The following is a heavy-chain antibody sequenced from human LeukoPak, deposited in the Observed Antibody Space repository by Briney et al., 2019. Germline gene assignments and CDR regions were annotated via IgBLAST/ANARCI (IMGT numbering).Heavy chain of an antibody. V-gene: IGHV4-38-2*02. J-gene: IGHJ3*02. CDR3: ASPDPSWRYYDFWSGYYHDAFDI. CDR1: GYSISSGYY. CDR2: IYHSGST. Sequence: SETLSLTCTVSGYSISSGYYWGWIRQPPGKGLEWIGSIYHSGSTYYNPSLKSRVTISVDTSKNQFSLKLSSVTAADTAVYYCASPDPSWRYYDFWSGYYHDAFDIWGQGTMVTVSS. D-gene: IGHD3-3*01.